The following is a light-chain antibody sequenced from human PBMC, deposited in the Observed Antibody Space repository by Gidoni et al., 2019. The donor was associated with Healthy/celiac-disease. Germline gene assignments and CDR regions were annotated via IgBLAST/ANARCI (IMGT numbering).Light chain of an antibody. Sequence: QSVLTHPPSVSGAPGQRVTISFTGSSSNIGAGYDVHWYQQLPGTAPKLLIYGNSNRPSGGPDRFSGAKSGTAASLAITGLQAEDEADYYCQSYDSSLSGSVFGGGTKLTVL. CDR2: GNS. J-gene: IGLJ3*02. CDR3: QSYDSSLSGSV. V-gene: IGLV1-40*01. CDR1: SSNIGAGYD.